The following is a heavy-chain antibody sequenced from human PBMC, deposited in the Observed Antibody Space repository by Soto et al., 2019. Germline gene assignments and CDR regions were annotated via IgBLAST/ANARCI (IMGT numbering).Heavy chain of an antibody. J-gene: IGHJ4*02. CDR3: ARDGYSGYDESDY. Sequence: GGSLRLSCAASGFTFSSYWMSWVRQAPGKGLEWGANIKQDGSEKYFVDSVKGRFTISRDNAKNSLYLQMNSLRAEDTAVYYCARDGYSGYDESDYWGQGTLVTVSS. CDR2: IKQDGSEK. CDR1: GFTFSSYW. D-gene: IGHD5-12*01. V-gene: IGHV3-7*05.